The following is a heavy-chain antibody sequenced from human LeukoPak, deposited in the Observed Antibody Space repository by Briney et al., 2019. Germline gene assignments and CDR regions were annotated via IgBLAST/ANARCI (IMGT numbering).Heavy chain of an antibody. V-gene: IGHV4-39*01. Sequence: YWGWIRQXPGKGLEWIGSIYYSGSTYYNPSLKSRVTISVDTSKNQFSLKLSSVTAADTAVYYCARRVTIFGVDRAYYYMDVWGKGTTVTVSS. CDR1: Y. CDR3: ARRVTIFGVDRAYYYMDV. CDR2: IYYSGST. D-gene: IGHD3-3*01. J-gene: IGHJ6*03.